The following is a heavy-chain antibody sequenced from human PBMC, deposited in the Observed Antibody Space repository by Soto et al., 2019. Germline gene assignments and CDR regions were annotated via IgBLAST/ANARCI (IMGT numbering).Heavy chain of an antibody. J-gene: IGHJ3*02. D-gene: IGHD4-17*01. Sequence: PGGSLRLSCAASGFTFTIAWMNWVRQAPGKGLEWVARVKSKTAGGRTDYAAPVQGRFTISRDDSKTTVYLQMNSLKTEDTALYYCVTATVGGAFDIWGQGTMVTVSS. V-gene: IGHV3-15*07. CDR1: GFTFTIAW. CDR2: VKSKTAGGRT. CDR3: VTATVGGAFDI.